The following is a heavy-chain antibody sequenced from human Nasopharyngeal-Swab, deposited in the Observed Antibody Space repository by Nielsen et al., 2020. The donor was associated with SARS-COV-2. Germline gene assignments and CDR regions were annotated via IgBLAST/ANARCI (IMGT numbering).Heavy chain of an antibody. V-gene: IGHV1-69*13. D-gene: IGHD3-10*01. CDR3: AGGGYHGSGSYFHYYYGMDV. CDR2: IIPIFGTA. J-gene: IGHJ6*02. CDR1: GGTFSSYA. Sequence: SVKVSCKASGGTFSSYAISWVRRAPGQGLEWMGGIIPIFGTANYAQKFQGRVTITADESTSTAYMELSSLRSEDTAVYYCAGGGYHGSGSYFHYYYGMDVWGQGTTITVSS.